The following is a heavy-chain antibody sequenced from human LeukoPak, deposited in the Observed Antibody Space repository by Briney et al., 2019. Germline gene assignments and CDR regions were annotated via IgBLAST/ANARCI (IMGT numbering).Heavy chain of an antibody. CDR2: ISAYNGNT. CDR1: GYTFTSYG. V-gene: IGHV1-18*01. D-gene: IGHD2-2*01. J-gene: IGHJ4*02. Sequence: GASVKVSCKASGYTFTSYGISWVRQASGQGLEWMGWISAYNGNTNYAQKLQGRVTMTTDTSTSTAYMELRSLRSDDTAVYYCARDQLGYCSSTSCSNFDYWGQGTLVTVSS. CDR3: ARDQLGYCSSTSCSNFDY.